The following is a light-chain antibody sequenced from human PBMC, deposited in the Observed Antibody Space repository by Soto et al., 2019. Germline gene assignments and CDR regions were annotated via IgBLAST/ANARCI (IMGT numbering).Light chain of an antibody. V-gene: IGKV3-15*01. CDR1: QSVFSS. J-gene: IGKJ2*01. CDR2: GAA. CDR3: QQSYSIPHT. Sequence: EIVMTQSPATLSVSPGERATLSCRASQSVFSSLAWYQQKPGQAHRLLIYGAATRATGIPARFSGSGSGTEFTLTISSLQSEDFATYFCQQSYSIPHTFGQGTKVEIK.